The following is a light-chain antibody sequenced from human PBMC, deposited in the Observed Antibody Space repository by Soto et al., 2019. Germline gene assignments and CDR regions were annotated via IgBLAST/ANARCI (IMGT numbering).Light chain of an antibody. Sequence: EIVLTQSPPTLSVSPGERAALSCRASQSLSSNLAWYQQKSGRAPSLLIYAASIRATGVPARFSGSGSGTEFTLTISSLQSEDFAVYYCQQYNNWPPYTFGQGTKLEIK. V-gene: IGKV3-15*01. CDR3: QQYNNWPPYT. CDR2: AAS. J-gene: IGKJ2*01. CDR1: QSLSSN.